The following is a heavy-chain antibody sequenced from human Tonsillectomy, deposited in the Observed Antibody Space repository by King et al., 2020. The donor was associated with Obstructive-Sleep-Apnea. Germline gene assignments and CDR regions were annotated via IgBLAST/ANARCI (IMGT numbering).Heavy chain of an antibody. CDR3: ARGTMVRGVMGY. CDR2: ISYDGSNK. J-gene: IGHJ4*02. D-gene: IGHD3-10*01. CDR1: GFTFSSYA. Sequence: VQLVESGGGVVQPGRSLRLSCAASGFTFSSYAMHWVRQAPGKGLEWVAVISYDGSNKYYADSVKGRFTISRDNSKNTLYLQMNSLRAEDTAVYYCARGTMVRGVMGYWGQGTLVTVSS. V-gene: IGHV3-30-3*01.